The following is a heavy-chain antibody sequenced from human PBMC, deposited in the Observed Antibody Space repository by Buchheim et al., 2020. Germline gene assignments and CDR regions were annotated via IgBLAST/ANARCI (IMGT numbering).Heavy chain of an antibody. J-gene: IGHJ4*02. D-gene: IGHD3-10*01. CDR3: AKDRGTIWFGELIS. V-gene: IGHV3-30*18. CDR1: GFTFSSYG. CDR2: ISYDGSNK. Sequence: QVQLVESGGGVVQPGRSLRLSCAASGFTFSSYGMHWVRQAPGKGLEWVAVISYDGSNKYYADSVKGRFTISRDNSKNTLYLQMNSLRAEDTAVYYCAKDRGTIWFGELISWGQGTL.